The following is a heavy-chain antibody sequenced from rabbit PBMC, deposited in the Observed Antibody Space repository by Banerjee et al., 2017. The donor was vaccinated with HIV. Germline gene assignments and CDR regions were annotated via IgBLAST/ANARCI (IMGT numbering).Heavy chain of an antibody. D-gene: IGHD1-1*01. J-gene: IGHJ4*01. CDR1: GFSFSDRDV. V-gene: IGHV1S45*01. Sequence: QEQLVESGGGLVQPEGSLTLNCEASGFSFSDRDVMCWVRQAPGKGLEWIACINTATGKGVYARWAKGRFTLSKTSSTTVTLQMPSLTAADTATYFCARSYTGKAITSLNLWGPGTLVTVS. CDR2: INTATGKG. CDR3: ARSYTGKAITSLNL.